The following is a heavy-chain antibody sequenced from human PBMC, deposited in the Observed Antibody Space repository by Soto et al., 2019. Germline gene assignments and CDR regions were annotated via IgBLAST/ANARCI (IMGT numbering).Heavy chain of an antibody. CDR1: GYTFNGYY. CDR3: ARGVAARPFDT. J-gene: IGHJ5*02. CDR2: INPNSGGT. D-gene: IGHD6-6*01. V-gene: IGHV1-2*04. Sequence: ASVKVSCKASGYTFNGYYIHWVRQAPGQGLEWMGWINPNSGGTNYAQKFQGWVTMTWDTTISTAYMELTRLRSNDTAVYYCARGVAARPFDTWGQGALVTVSS.